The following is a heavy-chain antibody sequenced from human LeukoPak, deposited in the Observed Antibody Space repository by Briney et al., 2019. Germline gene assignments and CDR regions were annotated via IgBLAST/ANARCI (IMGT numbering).Heavy chain of an antibody. D-gene: IGHD2-15*01. Sequence: GSLRLSCAASGFTFSTYSMNRVRQPPGKGLEWIGEINHSGSTNYNPSLKSRVTISVDTSKNQFSLKLSSVTAADTAVYYCARGGLLRKFDPWGQGTLVTVSS. CDR3: ARGGLLRKFDP. CDR2: INHSGST. V-gene: IGHV4-34*01. CDR1: GFTFSTYS. J-gene: IGHJ5*02.